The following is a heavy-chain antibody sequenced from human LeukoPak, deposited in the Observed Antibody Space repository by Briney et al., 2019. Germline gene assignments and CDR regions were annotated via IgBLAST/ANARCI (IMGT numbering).Heavy chain of an antibody. CDR3: ASFGWLRADDRGDY. J-gene: IGHJ4*02. CDR2: ISSSSSYI. V-gene: IGHV3-21*01. Sequence: GGSLRLSCAASGFTFSSYSMDWVRQAPGKGLEWVSSISSSSSYIYYADSVKGRFTISRDNAKNSLYLQMNSLRAEDTAVYYCASFGWLRADDRGDYWGQGTLDTVSS. D-gene: IGHD5-12*01. CDR1: GFTFSSYS.